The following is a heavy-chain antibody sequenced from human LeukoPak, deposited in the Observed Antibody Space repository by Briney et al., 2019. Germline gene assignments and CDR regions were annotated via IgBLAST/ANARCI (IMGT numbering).Heavy chain of an antibody. V-gene: IGHV3-23*01. J-gene: IGHJ6*02. Sequence: HPGGSLRLSCAASGFTFSSYAMSWVRQAPGKGLEWVSSMSGSGGSTYYADSVKGRFTISRDDSKNTLYLQMNSLRAEDAAVYYCARVRYSELDVWGQGTTVTVSS. D-gene: IGHD4-11*01. CDR1: GFTFSSYA. CDR2: MSGSGGST. CDR3: ARVRYSELDV.